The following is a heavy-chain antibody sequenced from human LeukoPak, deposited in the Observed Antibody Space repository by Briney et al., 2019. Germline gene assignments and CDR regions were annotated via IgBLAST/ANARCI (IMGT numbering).Heavy chain of an antibody. Sequence: PGGSLRLSCAASGLTFSSYGMHWVRQAPGKGLEWEAFIRYDGSNKYYADSVKGRFTISRDNSKNTLYLQMNSLRAEDTAVYYCAKVIRPVNYYDSSGEHWGQGTLVTVSS. CDR1: GLTFSSYG. CDR3: AKVIRPVNYYDSSGEH. J-gene: IGHJ1*01. V-gene: IGHV3-30*02. CDR2: IRYDGSNK. D-gene: IGHD3-22*01.